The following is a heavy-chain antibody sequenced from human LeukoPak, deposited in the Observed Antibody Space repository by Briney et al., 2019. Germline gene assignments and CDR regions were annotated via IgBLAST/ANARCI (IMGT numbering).Heavy chain of an antibody. J-gene: IGHJ4*02. V-gene: IGHV4-59*01. Sequence: PSETLSLTCTVSGGSISSYYWSWIRQPPGKGLEWIGYIYYSGSTNYNPSLKSRVTISVDTSKNQFSLKLSSVTAADTAVYYCARSIRGVDYWGQGTLVTVSS. CDR2: IYYSGST. CDR1: GGSISSYY. D-gene: IGHD3-10*01. CDR3: ARSIRGVDY.